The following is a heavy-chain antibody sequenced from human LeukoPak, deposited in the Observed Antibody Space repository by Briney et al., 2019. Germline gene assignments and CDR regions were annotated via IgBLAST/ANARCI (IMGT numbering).Heavy chain of an antibody. CDR1: GFTFSNFG. J-gene: IGHJ4*02. Sequence: PGGSLRLSCEVSGFTFSNFGMHCVREAPGKGLEGVAVISFSGEATYYADSVQGRFTISRDNSRNTLYMQMTSLRGEDTALYYCAKERDPRISASCDCWGQGTQVTVSS. CDR3: AKERDPRISASCDC. D-gene: IGHD3-10*01. CDR2: ISFSGEAT. V-gene: IGHV3-30*18.